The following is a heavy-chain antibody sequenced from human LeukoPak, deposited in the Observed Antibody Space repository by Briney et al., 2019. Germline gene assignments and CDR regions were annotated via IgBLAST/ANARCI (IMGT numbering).Heavy chain of an antibody. CDR3: ARMSTGYYDDY. V-gene: IGHV3-48*01. D-gene: IGHD3-9*01. CDR2: ISSRTTTI. Sequence: GGSLRLSCVTSGFSFSTYGMNWVRQAPGKGLEWVSYISSRTTTIYYADSVKGRFTISRDDAKNSLYLQMNSLRAEDTALYYCARMSTGYYDDYWGQGTRVTVSS. CDR1: GFSFSTYG. J-gene: IGHJ4*02.